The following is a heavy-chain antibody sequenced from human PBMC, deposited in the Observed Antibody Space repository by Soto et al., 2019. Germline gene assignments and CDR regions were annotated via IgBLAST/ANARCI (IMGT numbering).Heavy chain of an antibody. J-gene: IGHJ6*02. CDR2: ISWNSGTI. CDR3: AKSRGGTAKGMDV. V-gene: IGHV3-9*01. D-gene: IGHD2-15*01. CDR1: GLTFDECA. Sequence: EVQLVESGGGVVQPGGSLRLSCGASGLTFDECAMHWVRQAPGKGLEWVSGISWNSGTIGYAVSVKGRFTISRDNAKRSLYLQMTGLRAEDTALYYCAKSRGGTAKGMDVWGQGTTVTVSS.